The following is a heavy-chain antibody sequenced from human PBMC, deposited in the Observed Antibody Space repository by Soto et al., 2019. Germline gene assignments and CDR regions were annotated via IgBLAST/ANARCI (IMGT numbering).Heavy chain of an antibody. Sequence: QVQLVESGGGVVQPGRSLRLSCAASGFSFSISPMHWVRQAPGKGPEWVALISYDGTNKFYADSVKGRFTISRDNSKSTLDLQGYSLRPEDAAVYYCARDPKTSGGQNWAFNYFDSWGQGTLVTVSS. CDR3: ARDPKTSGGQNWAFNYFDS. J-gene: IGHJ4*02. D-gene: IGHD7-27*01. CDR2: ISYDGTNK. CDR1: GFSFSISP. V-gene: IGHV3-30-3*01.